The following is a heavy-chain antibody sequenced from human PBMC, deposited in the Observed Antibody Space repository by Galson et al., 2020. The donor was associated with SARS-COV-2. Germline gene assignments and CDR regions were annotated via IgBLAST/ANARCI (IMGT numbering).Heavy chain of an antibody. J-gene: IGHJ6*04. CDR2: IDWDDDK. CDR3: ARMYSGGSGPGNYYYYGMDG. CDR1: GFSLSTSGMC. Sequence: SGPTLVKPTQTLTLTCTFSGFSLSTSGMCVSWIRQPPGKALEWLALIDWDDDKYYSTSLKTRLTISKDTSKNQVVLTMTNMDPVDTATYYGARMYSGGSGPGNYYYYGMDGWGEGTTVTVSS. D-gene: IGHD1-26*01. V-gene: IGHV2-70*01.